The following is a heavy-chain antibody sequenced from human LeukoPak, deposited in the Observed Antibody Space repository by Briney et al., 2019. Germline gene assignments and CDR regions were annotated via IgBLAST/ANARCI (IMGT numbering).Heavy chain of an antibody. CDR2: IIPIFGTA. CDR1: GGTFSSYA. J-gene: IGHJ6*03. D-gene: IGHD2-2*01. V-gene: IGHV1-69*13. CDR3: ARASCSSTSCHAYYYYYMDV. Sequence: ASVKVSCKASGGTFSSYAISWVRQAPGQGLEWRGGIIPIFGTANYAQKFQGRVTITADESTSTAYMELSSLRSEDTAVYYCARASCSSTSCHAYYYYYMDVWGKGTTVTVS.